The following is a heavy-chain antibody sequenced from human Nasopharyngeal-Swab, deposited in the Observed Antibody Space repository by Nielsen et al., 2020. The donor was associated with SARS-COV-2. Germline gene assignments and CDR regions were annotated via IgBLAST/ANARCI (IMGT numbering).Heavy chain of an antibody. D-gene: IGHD3-16*02. Sequence: SETLSLTCTVSGGSISSYYWSWIRPPPGKGLEWIGYTYYSGSTNYNPSLKSRVTISVDTSKNQFSLKLSSVTAADTAVYYCARELYYDYVWGSYRYRGWFDPWGQGTLVTVSS. CDR3: ARELYYDYVWGSYRYRGWFDP. CDR2: TYYSGST. CDR1: GGSISSYY. J-gene: IGHJ5*02. V-gene: IGHV4-59*01.